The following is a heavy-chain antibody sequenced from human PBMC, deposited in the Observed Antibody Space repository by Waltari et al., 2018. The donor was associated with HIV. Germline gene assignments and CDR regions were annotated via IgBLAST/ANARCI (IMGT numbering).Heavy chain of an antibody. CDR2: AYYRGST. Sequence: QVQLQESGPGLVKPSQTLSLTCTVSGESITSGGYYSAWIRQHPGTGLEWIGFAYYRGSTFFNPSFKSRATISGDTSKNQFSLELTSLTAADTAVYYCARVGYYYFDLWGRGTLVTVSS. V-gene: IGHV4-31*03. CDR3: ARVGYYYFDL. CDR1: GESITSGGYY. J-gene: IGHJ2*01. D-gene: IGHD2-15*01.